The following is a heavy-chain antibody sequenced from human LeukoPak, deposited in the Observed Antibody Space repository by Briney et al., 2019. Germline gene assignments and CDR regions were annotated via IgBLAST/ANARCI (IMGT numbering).Heavy chain of an antibody. D-gene: IGHD2-15*01. J-gene: IGHJ4*02. CDR1: GVSIRNYY. V-gene: IGHV4-59*08. CDR3: ARLWSTDCSGGSCPHQPNS. Sequence: SETLSLTCTVAGVSIRNYYWSWIRQPPGKGLEWIGYFYDSGHTNYNPSLKSRVTIPVDTSKNQFSLKLRSVTAADTAMYYCARLWSTDCSGGSCPHQPNSWGQGTLVTVSS. CDR2: FYDSGHT.